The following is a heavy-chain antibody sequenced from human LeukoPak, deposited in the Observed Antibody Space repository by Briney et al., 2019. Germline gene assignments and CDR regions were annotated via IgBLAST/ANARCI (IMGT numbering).Heavy chain of an antibody. J-gene: IGHJ4*02. CDR2: INPNSGGT. CDR1: GYTFTRYY. D-gene: IGHD3-3*01. CDR3: ARGGSSGEWFSHLDY. Sequence: ASVKVSCKASGYTFTRYYMHWVRQAPGQGLEWMGWINPNSGGTNYAQKFQGRVTMTRDTSISTAYMELSRLRSDDTAVYYCARGGSSGEWFSHLDYWGQGTLVTVSS. V-gene: IGHV1-2*02.